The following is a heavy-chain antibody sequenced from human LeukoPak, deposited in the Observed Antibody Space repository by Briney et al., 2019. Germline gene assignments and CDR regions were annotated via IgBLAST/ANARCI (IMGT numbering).Heavy chain of an antibody. CDR2: IYYSGST. CDR1: GGSISSYY. D-gene: IGHD3-3*01. Sequence: PSETLSLTCTVSGGSISSYYWSWIRQPPGKGLEWIGYIYYSGSTNYNPSLKSRVTISVDTSKNQFSLKLSSVTAADTAVYYCARSSHSYDFWSGTNWFDPWGQGTLVTVSS. V-gene: IGHV4-59*01. CDR3: ARSSHSYDFWSGTNWFDP. J-gene: IGHJ5*02.